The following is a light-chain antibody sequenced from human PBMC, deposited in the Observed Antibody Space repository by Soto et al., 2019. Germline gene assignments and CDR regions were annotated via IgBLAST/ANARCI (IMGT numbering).Light chain of an antibody. CDR1: LTISDNY. J-gene: IGKJ4*01. CDR3: QQYYNWLT. V-gene: IGKV3-20*01. CDR2: GAF. Sequence: EIVLTHSPGTLSLSPGERATLSCRASLTISDNYLAWYQQKAGQAPRLLIYGAFNRATGISDRFSGSGSGTDFTLSISRLEPGDFAVYYCQQYYNWLTFGGGTKVDIK.